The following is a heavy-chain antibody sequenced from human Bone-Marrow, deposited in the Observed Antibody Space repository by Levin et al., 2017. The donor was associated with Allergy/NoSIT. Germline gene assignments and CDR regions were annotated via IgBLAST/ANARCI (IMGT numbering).Heavy chain of an antibody. CDR3: AKRVAAGGMKNYYFDH. CDR1: GFTFDDYA. V-gene: IGHV3-9*01. Sequence: LSLTCVASGFTFDDYAMHWVRQAPGKGLEWVSGINWNSDSIAYADSVRGRFTISRDNAKNSLYLQMNTLRAEDTALYYCAKRVAAGGMKNYYFDHWGQGTPVTVSS. CDR2: INWNSDSI. D-gene: IGHD6-13*01. J-gene: IGHJ4*02.